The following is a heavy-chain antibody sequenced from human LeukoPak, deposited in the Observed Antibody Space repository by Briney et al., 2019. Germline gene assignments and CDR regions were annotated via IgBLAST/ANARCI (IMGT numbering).Heavy chain of an antibody. J-gene: IGHJ4*02. CDR2: IIPIFGTA. Sequence: SVKVSCKPSGGTFSSYAISWVRQTPGQGREWMGRIIPIFGTANYAQKFQGRVTITTDESTSTAYMELSSLRSEDTAVYYCARDQANYYDSSGYYYPLNYWGQGTLVTVSS. CDR3: ARDQANYYDSSGYYYPLNY. V-gene: IGHV1-69*05. D-gene: IGHD3-22*01. CDR1: GGTFSSYA.